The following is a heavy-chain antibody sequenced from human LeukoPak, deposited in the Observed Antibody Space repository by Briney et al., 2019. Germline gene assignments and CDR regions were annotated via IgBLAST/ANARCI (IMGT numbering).Heavy chain of an antibody. CDR1: GFTFTSYV. Sequence: GGSLRLSCEASGFTFTSYVMNWVRQAPGKGLEWVSSLSDNGVTMHYADSVKSRFTISRDNSDNTVYLQMNSLRAEDTAIYYCAKAPAPYYYYYGMDVWGQGTAVTVSS. J-gene: IGHJ6*02. CDR3: AKAPAPYYYYYGMDV. V-gene: IGHV3-23*01. CDR2: LSDNGVTM.